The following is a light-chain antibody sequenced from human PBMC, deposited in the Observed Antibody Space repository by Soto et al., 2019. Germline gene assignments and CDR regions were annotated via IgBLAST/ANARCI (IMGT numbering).Light chain of an antibody. CDR3: CTYESGLTFVV. CDR2: DVN. J-gene: IGLJ1*01. Sequence: QSALTQPRSVSGSPGQSVTISCTGTSSDVGAYNYVSWYQHPPGKAPKLMLYDVNKRPSGVPDRFSGSKSGKTASLTISGLQGGDEADYYCCTYESGLTFVVFGTGTKLTVL. CDR1: SSDVGAYNY. V-gene: IGLV2-11*01.